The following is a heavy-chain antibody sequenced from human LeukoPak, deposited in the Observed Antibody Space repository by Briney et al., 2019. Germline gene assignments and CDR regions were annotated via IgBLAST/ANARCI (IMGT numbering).Heavy chain of an antibody. J-gene: IGHJ3*01. CDR1: GFTVSSYG. Sequence: GGSLRLSCAASGFTVSSYGMTWVRQAPGKGLEWVSAFSATDGSAQYAESVKGRFTISRDNSKSSLYLQMNSLRDEDTAVYYCAKARIAAAGTGAFDVWGQGIMVTVSS. V-gene: IGHV3-23*01. D-gene: IGHD6-13*01. CDR2: FSATDGSA. CDR3: AKARIAAAGTGAFDV.